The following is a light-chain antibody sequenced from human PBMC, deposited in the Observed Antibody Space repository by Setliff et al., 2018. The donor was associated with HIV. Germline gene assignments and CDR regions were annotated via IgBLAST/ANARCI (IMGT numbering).Light chain of an antibody. CDR3: CSNTGSNTYV. V-gene: IGLV2-14*03. CDR1: SSDVGGFNS. J-gene: IGLJ1*01. Sequence: QSALAQPASVSGSAGQSITISCTGTSSDVGGFNSVSWYQQHPDKAPKLIIYEVTNRPSGVSDRFFGSKSGNTASLTISGLQAEDEADYYCCSNTGSNTYVVGSGTKV. CDR2: EVT.